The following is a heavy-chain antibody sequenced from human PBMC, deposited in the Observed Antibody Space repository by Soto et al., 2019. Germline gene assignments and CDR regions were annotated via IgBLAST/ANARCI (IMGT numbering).Heavy chain of an antibody. Sequence: SETLSLTCTVSGGSISSYYWSWIRQPPGKGLEWIGYIYYSGSTNYNPSLKSRVTISVDTSKNQFSLKLSSVTAADTAVYYCARGFKRRSSGSFWSGPNPYYYYMDVWGKGTTVTVS. CDR3: ARGFKRRSSGSFWSGPNPYYYYMDV. CDR2: IYYSGST. D-gene: IGHD3-3*01. CDR1: GGSISSYY. J-gene: IGHJ6*03. V-gene: IGHV4-59*12.